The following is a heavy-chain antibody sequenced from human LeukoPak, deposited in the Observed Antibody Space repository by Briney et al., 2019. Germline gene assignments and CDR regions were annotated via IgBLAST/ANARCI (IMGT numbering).Heavy chain of an antibody. CDR3: ARDLGPPGDCSSSTCYAPYDMDV. V-gene: IGHV1-46*01. CDR1: GYTLTNYY. D-gene: IGHD2-2*01. CDR2: INPGGGAT. J-gene: IGHJ6*02. Sequence: GASVKVSCKASGYTLTNYYMHWVRQAPGQGLEWMGIINPGGGATTYAQKFQGRVTMTRDTSTSTVHMELSSLRSEDTAVYYCARDLGPPGDCSSSTCYAPYDMDVWGQGTTVTVSS.